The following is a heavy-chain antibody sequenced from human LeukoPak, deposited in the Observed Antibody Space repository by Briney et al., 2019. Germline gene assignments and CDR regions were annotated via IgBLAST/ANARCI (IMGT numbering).Heavy chain of an antibody. Sequence: ASVKVSCKASGYTSTGYYMHWVRQAPGQGLEWMGWINPNSGGTNYAQKFQGRVTMTRDTSISTAYMELSRLRSDDTAVYYCARGFELLDWFDPWGQGTLVTVSS. V-gene: IGHV1-2*02. J-gene: IGHJ5*02. CDR3: ARGFELLDWFDP. CDR1: GYTSTGYY. CDR2: INPNSGGT. D-gene: IGHD2-15*01.